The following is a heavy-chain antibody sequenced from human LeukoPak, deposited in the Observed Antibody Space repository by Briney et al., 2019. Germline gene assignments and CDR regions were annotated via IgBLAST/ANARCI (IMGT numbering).Heavy chain of an antibody. J-gene: IGHJ3*02. D-gene: IGHD3-22*01. CDR1: GGSISRHF. CDR2: IHYSGRT. CDR3: ARLLDNDSSGDPDTFDM. Sequence: PSETLSLTCSVSGGSISRHFWSWIRQPPEKGLDWIAFIHYSGRTKYNPSLQSRVTISIDTSENNFSLKLTSVTAADTAVYYCARLLDNDSSGDPDTFDMWGQGTVVSVSS. V-gene: IGHV4-59*11.